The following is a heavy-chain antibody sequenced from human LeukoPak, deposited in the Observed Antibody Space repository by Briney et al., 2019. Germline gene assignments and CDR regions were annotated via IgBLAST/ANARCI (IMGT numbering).Heavy chain of an antibody. CDR1: GFTFSSYS. Sequence: GGSLRLSCAASGFTFSSYSMNWVRQAPGKGLEWVSSISSSSSYIYYADSVKGRFTISRDNAKNSLYLQMNSLRAEDTAVYYCARDGGRTASGFRPHWFDCWGQGTLVTVSS. J-gene: IGHJ4*02. D-gene: IGHD3-16*01. V-gene: IGHV3-21*01. CDR2: ISSSSSYI. CDR3: ARDGGRTASGFRPHWFDC.